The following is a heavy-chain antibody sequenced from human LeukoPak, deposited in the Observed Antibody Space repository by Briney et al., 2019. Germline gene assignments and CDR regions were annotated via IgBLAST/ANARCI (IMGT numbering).Heavy chain of an antibody. CDR1: GGSFSGYY. J-gene: IGHJ5*02. Sequence: SETLSLTCAVYGGSFSGYYWRWLRQPPGKGLEWIGEINHSGSTNYNPSLKSRVTISVDTSKNQFSLKLSSVTAADTAVYYCARGEGNVVVVPAATNWFDPWGQGTLVIVSS. D-gene: IGHD2-2*01. CDR3: ARGEGNVVVVPAATNWFDP. V-gene: IGHV4-34*01. CDR2: INHSGST.